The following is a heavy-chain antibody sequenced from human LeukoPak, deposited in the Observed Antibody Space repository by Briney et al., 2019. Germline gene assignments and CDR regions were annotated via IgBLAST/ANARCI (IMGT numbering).Heavy chain of an antibody. D-gene: IGHD5-18*01. V-gene: IGHV3-7*01. CDR1: GFTFNNYL. CDR2: IKQDGSEK. CDR3: ASPPTAMVIN. J-gene: IGHJ4*02. Sequence: PGGSLRLSCEASGFTFNNYLIHWVRQAPGKGLEWVANIKQDGSEKYYVDSVKGRFTISRDNAKNSLYLQMNSLRAEDTAVYYCASPPTAMVINWGQGTLVTVSS.